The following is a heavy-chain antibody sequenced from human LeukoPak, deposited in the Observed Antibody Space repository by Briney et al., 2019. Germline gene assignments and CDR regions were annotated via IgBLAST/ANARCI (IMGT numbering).Heavy chain of an antibody. CDR2: ISRSGGST. CDR3: ARVSDISVAAYFDY. J-gene: IGHJ4*02. V-gene: IGHV3-23*01. D-gene: IGHD6-19*01. CDR1: GLTFSSYA. Sequence: GGSLRLSCAASGLTFSSYAMTWVRQAPGKGLEWVSAISRSGGSTNYADSVKGRFTISRDNAKNSLYLQMNSLRAEDTALYYCARVSDISVAAYFDYWGQGTLVTVSS.